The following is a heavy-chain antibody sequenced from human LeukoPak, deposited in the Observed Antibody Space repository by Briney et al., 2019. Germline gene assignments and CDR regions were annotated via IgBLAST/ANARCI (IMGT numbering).Heavy chain of an antibody. V-gene: IGHV3-7*04. J-gene: IGHJ5*02. CDR3: ARAPGEGWFDP. D-gene: IGHD4-17*01. CDR1: GFTFSSYW. CDR2: IKQDGSEK. Sequence: GGSLGLSCAASGFTFSSYWMSWVRQAPGKGLEWVASIKQDGSEKYYVDSVKGRFTISRDNAKNSLYLQMNSLRAEDTALYYCARAPGEGWFDPWGQGTPVTVSS.